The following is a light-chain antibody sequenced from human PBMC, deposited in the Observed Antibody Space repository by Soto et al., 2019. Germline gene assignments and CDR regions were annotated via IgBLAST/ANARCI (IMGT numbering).Light chain of an antibody. Sequence: QSALTQPASASGSPGQSVTISCTGTSSDVGGYDYVSWYQQLPGKAPKLVIYEVNQRPSGVPERFSGSKSGNTASLTVSGLQAEDEADFYCSSYAGDTPYIFGTGTKVTVL. CDR3: SSYAGDTPYI. CDR2: EVN. CDR1: SSDVGGYDY. V-gene: IGLV2-8*01. J-gene: IGLJ1*01.